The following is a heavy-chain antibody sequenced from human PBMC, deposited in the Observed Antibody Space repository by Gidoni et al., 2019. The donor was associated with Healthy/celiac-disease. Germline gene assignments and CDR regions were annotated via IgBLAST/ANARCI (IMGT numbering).Heavy chain of an antibody. CDR3: ARGVAARLNP. V-gene: IGHV4-30-4*08. Sequence: QVQLQESGPGRVKPSQTLSLTCPVSGGSSSRGAYYWRWIRQPPGKGLEWIGYIDYSGRTYYNPSLKSRVTISVDTSKNQFSLKLSSVTAADTAVYYCARGVAARLNPWGQGTLVTVSS. D-gene: IGHD6-6*01. CDR1: GGSSSRGAYY. CDR2: IDYSGRT. J-gene: IGHJ5*02.